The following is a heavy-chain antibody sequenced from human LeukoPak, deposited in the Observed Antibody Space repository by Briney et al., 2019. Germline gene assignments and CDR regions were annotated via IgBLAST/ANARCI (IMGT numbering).Heavy chain of an antibody. J-gene: IGHJ4*02. D-gene: IGHD1-20*01. CDR2: FDPEDGET. Sequence: ASVKVSCKVSGYTLTELSMHWVRQAPGKGLEWMGGFDPEDGETIYAQKFQGRVTMTEDTSTDTAYMELSSLRSEDTAVYYCATDYITGTTDSGVVEYYFDYWGQGTLVTVSS. CDR1: GYTLTELS. CDR3: ATDYITGTTDSGVVEYYFDY. V-gene: IGHV1-24*01.